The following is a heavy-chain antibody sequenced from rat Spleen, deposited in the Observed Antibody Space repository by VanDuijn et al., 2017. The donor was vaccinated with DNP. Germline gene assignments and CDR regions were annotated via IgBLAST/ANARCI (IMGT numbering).Heavy chain of an antibody. CDR3: TTEELDY. V-gene: IGHV5-20*01. Sequence: EVQLVESGGGLVQPGRSLKLSCPASGFTFSNFYMAWVRPTPTQGLEWVATISSSGCRTYSPDSVEDRFTISRDNAKSSLYLQMDSLRSEDTATYYCTTEELDYWGQGVMVTVSS. J-gene: IGHJ2*01. CDR2: ISSSGCRT. CDR1: GFTFSNFY.